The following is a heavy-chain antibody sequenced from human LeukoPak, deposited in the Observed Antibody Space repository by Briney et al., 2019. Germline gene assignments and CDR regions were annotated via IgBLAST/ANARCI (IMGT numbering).Heavy chain of an antibody. Sequence: GGSRRPSSAPSGSTSSSYAMHWVRQPPGKGREWVAVISYDGSNKYYADSVKGRFTISRDNSTNTLYLPMNGMRAEDTAAYYCARDQGGGGNYGMDVWGQGTTVTVSS. V-gene: IGHV3-30-3*01. CDR2: ISYDGSNK. CDR1: GSTSSSYA. J-gene: IGHJ6*02. CDR3: ARDQGGGGNYGMDV. D-gene: IGHD2-15*01.